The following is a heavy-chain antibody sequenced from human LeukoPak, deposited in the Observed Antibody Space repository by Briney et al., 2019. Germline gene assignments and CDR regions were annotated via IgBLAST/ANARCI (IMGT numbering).Heavy chain of an antibody. J-gene: IGHJ3*02. V-gene: IGHV1-2*02. D-gene: IGHD3-3*01. Sequence: ASVKVSCKVSEYTFTGYYIHWVRQAPGQGLEWMGWINPNSGGTNYAQKFQGRVTMTRDTSISTAYMELSSLRSDDTAVYYCARGSRPGVVNHDAFDIWGQGTMVTVSS. CDR1: EYTFTGYY. CDR3: ARGSRPGVVNHDAFDI. CDR2: INPNSGGT.